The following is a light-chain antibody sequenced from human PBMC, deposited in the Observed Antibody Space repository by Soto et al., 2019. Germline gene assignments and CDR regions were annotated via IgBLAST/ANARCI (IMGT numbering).Light chain of an antibody. V-gene: IGLV1-40*01. CDR3: HSYDSTLSGYI. CDR1: TSNIGAGYD. Sequence: QSVLTQPPSVYGAPGQRVTISCTGSTSNIGAGYDVHWYQQLPGTAPKLLVHGTTYRPSGVPDRFSGSRSGTSASLAITGLQADDEATYYCHSYDSTLSGYIFGGGTKLTVL. CDR2: GTT. J-gene: IGLJ2*01.